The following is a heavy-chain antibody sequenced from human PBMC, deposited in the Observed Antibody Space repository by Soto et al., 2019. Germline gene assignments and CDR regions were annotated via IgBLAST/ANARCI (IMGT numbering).Heavy chain of an antibody. CDR3: ARLPSRHWVDY. D-gene: IGHD3-16*01. CDR1: GSSISSRGYY. Sequence: SETLSLTCIASGSSISSRGYYWGWIRQPPGKGLEWIASMYYNVGTYYNPSLKSRVTISVDTSANQFSLNLSSVTAADTAVYYCARLPSRHWVDYLDQGTLDPVSS. V-gene: IGHV4-39*01. J-gene: IGHJ4*02. CDR2: MYYNVGT.